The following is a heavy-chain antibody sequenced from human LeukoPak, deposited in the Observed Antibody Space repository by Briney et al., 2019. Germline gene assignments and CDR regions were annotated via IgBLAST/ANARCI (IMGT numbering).Heavy chain of an antibody. Sequence: GGSLRLSCVASGFTFSDYYMSWIRQAPGKGLEWISYITNSGSTTFYADSVKGRFSISRDNAKNSLYLQMNSLRAEDTAVYYCAELGITMIGGVWGKGTTVTISS. CDR3: AELGITMIGGV. D-gene: IGHD3-10*02. CDR2: ITNSGSTT. J-gene: IGHJ6*04. V-gene: IGHV3-11*04. CDR1: GFTFSDYY.